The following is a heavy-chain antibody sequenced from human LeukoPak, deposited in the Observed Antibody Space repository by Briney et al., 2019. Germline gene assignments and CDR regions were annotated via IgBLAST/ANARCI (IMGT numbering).Heavy chain of an antibody. D-gene: IGHD2-21*02. CDR3: ARDRLTAIYYYYYYMDV. J-gene: IGHJ6*03. CDR1: EFTFTNAW. Sequence: GGSLRLSCAASEFTFTNAWMNWVRQAPGKGLEWVSYISSSSSTIYYADSVRGRFTISRDNAKNSLYLQMNSLRAEDTAVYYCARDRLTAIYYYYYYMDVWGKGTTVTVSS. CDR2: ISSSSSTI. V-gene: IGHV3-48*01.